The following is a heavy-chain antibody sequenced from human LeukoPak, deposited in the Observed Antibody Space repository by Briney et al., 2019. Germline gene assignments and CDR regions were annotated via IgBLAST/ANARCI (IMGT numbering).Heavy chain of an antibody. D-gene: IGHD5-18*01. CDR3: ARDNSGYSYGLFDY. CDR2: IIPIFGTA. J-gene: IGHJ4*02. CDR1: GGTFSSYA. V-gene: IGHV1-69*13. Sequence: SVKVSCTASGGTFSSYAISWVRQAPGQGLEWMGGIIPIFGTANYAQKFQGRVTITADESTSTAYMELSSLRSEDTAVYYCARDNSGYSYGLFDYWGQGTLVTVSS.